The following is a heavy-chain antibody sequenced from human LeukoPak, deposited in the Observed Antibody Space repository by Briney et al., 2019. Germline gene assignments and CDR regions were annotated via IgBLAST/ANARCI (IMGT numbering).Heavy chain of an antibody. CDR1: GGSISSYY. J-gene: IGHJ5*02. D-gene: IGHD3-16*01. CDR3: ARESGPGEVNWFDP. V-gene: IGHV4-59*08. Sequence: SETLSLTCTVSGGSISSYYWSWIRQPPGKGLGWIGYIYYSGSTNYNPSLKSRVTISVDTSKNQFSLKLSSVTAADTAVYYCARESGPGEVNWFDPWGQGTLVTVSS. CDR2: IYYSGST.